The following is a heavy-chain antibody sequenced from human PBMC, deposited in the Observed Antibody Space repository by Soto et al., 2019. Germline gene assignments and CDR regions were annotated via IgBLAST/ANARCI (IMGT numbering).Heavy chain of an antibody. CDR1: GFTFSSYA. J-gene: IGHJ6*03. CDR3: AKKGPYCSGGSCFDYYYYYYMDV. V-gene: IGHV3-23*01. CDR2: IGGSGGST. Sequence: GGSLRLSCAASGFTFSSYAMSWVRQAPGKGLEWVSAIGGSGGSTYYADSVKGRFTISRDNSKNTLYLQMNSLRAEDTAVYYCAKKGPYCSGGSCFDYYYYYYMDVWGKGTTVTVSS. D-gene: IGHD2-15*01.